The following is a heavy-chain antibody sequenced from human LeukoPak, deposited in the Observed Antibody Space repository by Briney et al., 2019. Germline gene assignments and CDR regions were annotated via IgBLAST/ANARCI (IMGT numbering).Heavy chain of an antibody. D-gene: IGHD3-16*01. CDR2: ISYDGSNK. CDR3: ARGEYYFDY. V-gene: IGHV3-30-3*01. J-gene: IGHJ4*02. Sequence: GGSLRLSCAASGFTFSSYAMHWVRQAPGKGLEWVAVISYDGSNKYYADSVKGRFTISRDNSKNTLYLQMNSLRAEDTAVYYCARGEYYFDYWGQGTLVTVSS. CDR1: GFTFSSYA.